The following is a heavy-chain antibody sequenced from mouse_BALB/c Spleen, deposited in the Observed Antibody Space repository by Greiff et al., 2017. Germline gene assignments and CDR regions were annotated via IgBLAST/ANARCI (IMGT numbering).Heavy chain of an antibody. J-gene: IGHJ4*01. CDR2: IYPYNGGT. Sequence: VQLQQSGPELVKPGASVKISCKASGYTFTDYNMHWVQQSHGKSLEWIGYIYPYNGGTGYNQKFKSKATLTVDNSSSTAYMELRSLTSEDSAVYYCASGYGSSWGYYYAMDYWGQGTSVTVSS. D-gene: IGHD1-1*01. CDR3: ASGYGSSWGYYYAMDY. CDR1: GYTFTDYN. V-gene: IGHV1S29*02.